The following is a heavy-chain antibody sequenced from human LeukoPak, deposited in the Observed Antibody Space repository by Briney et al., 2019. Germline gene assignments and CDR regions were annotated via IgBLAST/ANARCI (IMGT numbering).Heavy chain of an antibody. J-gene: IGHJ5*02. CDR1: GASLSDYY. CDR2: IDHIGVT. V-gene: IGHV4-34*01. Sequence: ASETLSLTCAAYGASLSDYYWSWIRQPPGKGLEWIGEIDHIGVTKYNPSLKGRVTISRDTSKNQFSLDLTSVTAADTAVYYCATGSQLGSYNWFDPWGQGTLVTVSS. D-gene: IGHD6-6*01. CDR3: ATGSQLGSYNWFDP.